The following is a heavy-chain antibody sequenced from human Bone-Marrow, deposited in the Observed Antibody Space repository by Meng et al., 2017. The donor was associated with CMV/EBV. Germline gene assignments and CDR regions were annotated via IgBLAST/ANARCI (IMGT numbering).Heavy chain of an antibody. CDR1: GYTFTSYY. Sequence: ASVKVSCKASGYTFTSYYMHWVRQAPGQGLEWMGIINPSGGSTSYAQKFQGRVTMTRDTSTSTVYMELSSLRSEDTAVYYCARDAGRFGLWGSYRYYYYYGMDVWGQGNTVNVAS. V-gene: IGHV1-46*01. D-gene: IGHD1-26*01. CDR2: INPSGGST. CDR3: ARDAGRFGLWGSYRYYYYYGMDV. J-gene: IGHJ6*02.